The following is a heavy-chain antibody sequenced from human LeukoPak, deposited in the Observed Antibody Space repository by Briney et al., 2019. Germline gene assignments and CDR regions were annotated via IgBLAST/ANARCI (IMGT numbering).Heavy chain of an antibody. CDR1: GGSISSYY. Sequence: SETLSLTCTVSGGSISSYYWSWIRQPPGKGLEWIGYIYYSGSTNYNPSLKSRVTISVDTSKNQFSLKLSSVTAADTAVYYCARHEVTMVRGVIMLKPPGYWGQRTLVTVSS. J-gene: IGHJ4*02. D-gene: IGHD3-10*01. V-gene: IGHV4-59*08. CDR3: ARHEVTMVRGVIMLKPPGY. CDR2: IYYSGST.